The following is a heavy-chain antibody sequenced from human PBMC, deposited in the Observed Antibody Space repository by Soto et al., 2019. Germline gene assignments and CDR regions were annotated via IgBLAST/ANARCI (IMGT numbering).Heavy chain of an antibody. Sequence: QVKLVESGGGVVPPGTSLRLSCAASGFSFGDYGMHWVRLAPVRGLEWVAVISFHGSNKYYTDSVKGRFTISRDNSKNTLYLQMNSLRVEDTAVYYCAKMGWYSSSYLDSWGQGTLVTVSS. D-gene: IGHD6-6*01. CDR3: AKMGWYSSSYLDS. CDR1: GFSFGDYG. V-gene: IGHV3-30*18. CDR2: ISFHGSNK. J-gene: IGHJ4*02.